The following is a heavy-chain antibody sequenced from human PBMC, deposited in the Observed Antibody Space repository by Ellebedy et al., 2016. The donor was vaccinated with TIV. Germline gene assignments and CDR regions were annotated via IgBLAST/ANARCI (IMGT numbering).Heavy chain of an antibody. CDR2: IKNKGDGGTK. V-gene: IGHV3-15*01. Sequence: GGSLRLXXAASGLTFSTAWLSWVRQAPGKGLEWVGRIKNKGDGGTKDYATPVKGRFTISRDDSKNTMYLQMNSLKNDDTAVYYCTTVVIGGGSWGQGTLVTVSS. J-gene: IGHJ5*02. D-gene: IGHD3-22*01. CDR3: TTVVIGGGS. CDR1: GLTFSTAW.